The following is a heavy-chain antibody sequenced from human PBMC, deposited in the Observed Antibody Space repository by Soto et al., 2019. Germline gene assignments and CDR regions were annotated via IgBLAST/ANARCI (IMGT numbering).Heavy chain of an antibody. Sequence: SETLSLTCTVSGGSMSSGAYYWNWIRQHPGKGLEWIGYIYHSGNTYYNPSLRSRITISVDTSKNQFSLKLNSVSDADTAVYYCARDLVYYYDSSGYSPYYGMDVWGQGTTVTVSS. CDR3: ARDLVYYYDSSGYSPYYGMDV. J-gene: IGHJ6*02. CDR2: IYHSGNT. CDR1: GGSMSSGAYY. V-gene: IGHV4-31*03. D-gene: IGHD3-22*01.